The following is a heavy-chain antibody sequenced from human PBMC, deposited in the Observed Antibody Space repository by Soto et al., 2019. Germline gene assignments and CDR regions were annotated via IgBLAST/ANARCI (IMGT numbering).Heavy chain of an antibody. Sequence: XQILSLTCNVSGGVISSGYYYGSWIRQPPGNALACIGYIYCSGTTYYNPSLKSRVTISLDTSKNQFSMKVSSVTAADTAVYYCARALIQLWPHYYYGMDVWGQGTTVTVSS. CDR1: GGVISSGYYY. J-gene: IGHJ6*02. CDR2: IYCSGTT. CDR3: ARALIQLWPHYYYGMDV. D-gene: IGHD5-18*01. V-gene: IGHV4-30-4*01.